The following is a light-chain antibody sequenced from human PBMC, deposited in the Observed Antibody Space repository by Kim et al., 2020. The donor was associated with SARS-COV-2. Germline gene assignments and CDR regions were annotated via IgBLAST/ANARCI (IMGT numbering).Light chain of an antibody. J-gene: IGKJ1*01. CDR2: DAS. CDR3: QQYGDSPKT. V-gene: IGKV3-20*01. CDR1: QRVTGTY. Sequence: EIVLTQSPDTLSLFPGETATLSCRASQRVTGTYLAWYQQKPGQAPRLLISDASSRAAGMPDRFSGSGYGTDFTLNISRVEPGDSAVYHCQQYGDSPKTFGQGTKVDIK.